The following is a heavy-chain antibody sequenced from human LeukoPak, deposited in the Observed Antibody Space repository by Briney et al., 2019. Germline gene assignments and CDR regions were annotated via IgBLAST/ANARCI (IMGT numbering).Heavy chain of an antibody. Sequence: SETLSLTCTVSGGSISSYYWSWIRQPAGKGLEWIGRIYTSGSTNYNPSLKSRVTISVDTSKNQFSLKLSSVTAADTAVYYCARVVRSGSYLYPDWFDPWGQGTLVTVSS. CDR2: IYTSGST. D-gene: IGHD3-10*01. J-gene: IGHJ5*02. V-gene: IGHV4-4*07. CDR1: GGSISSYY. CDR3: ARVVRSGSYLYPDWFDP.